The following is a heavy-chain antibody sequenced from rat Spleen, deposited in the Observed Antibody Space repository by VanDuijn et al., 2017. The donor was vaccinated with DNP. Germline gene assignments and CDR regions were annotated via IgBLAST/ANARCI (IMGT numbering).Heavy chain of an antibody. CDR3: ASPTTFAY. V-gene: IGHV5-31*01. Sequence: EVQLVESGGDLVQPGRSLKLSCVASGFTFNNYWMTWIRQVPGKGLEWVASITSSGGSTYYPDSVKGRFTISRDNAKNTLYLQMNSLRSEDTATYYCASPTTFAYWGQGTLVTVSS. J-gene: IGHJ3*01. CDR1: GFTFNNYW. D-gene: IGHD1-4*01. CDR2: ITSSGGST.